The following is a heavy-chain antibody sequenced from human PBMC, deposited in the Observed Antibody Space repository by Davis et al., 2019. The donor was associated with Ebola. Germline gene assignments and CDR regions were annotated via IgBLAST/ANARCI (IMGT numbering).Heavy chain of an antibody. Sequence: PGGSLRLSCAASGFTFSSYAMIWVRQTPGKGLEWVSTISGSGISTDYADSVRGRFTISRDNSKNTLHLQMNSLRAEDTAVYYCAKNIAARHHFDYWGQGTLVTVSP. J-gene: IGHJ4*02. V-gene: IGHV3-23*01. CDR1: GFTFSSYA. D-gene: IGHD6-6*01. CDR3: AKNIAARHHFDY. CDR2: ISGSGIST.